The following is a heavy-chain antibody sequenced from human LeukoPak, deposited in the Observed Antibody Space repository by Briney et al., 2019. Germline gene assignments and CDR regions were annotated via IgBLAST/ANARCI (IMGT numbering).Heavy chain of an antibody. J-gene: IGHJ4*02. CDR2: ISTSGGDT. Sequence: GGSLRLSCAASGFTFSDSAMTWVRQTPGRGLEWISAISTSGGDTIYTDSVKGRFTISRENSKNTLYLQKNSLRAEDTAVYYCAKGGNSAPLDYWGQGTLVTVS. CDR1: GFTFSDSA. CDR3: AKGGNSAPLDY. V-gene: IGHV3-23*01. D-gene: IGHD1-7*01.